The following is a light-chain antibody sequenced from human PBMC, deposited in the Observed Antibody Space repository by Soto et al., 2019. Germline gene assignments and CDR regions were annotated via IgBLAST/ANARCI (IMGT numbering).Light chain of an antibody. CDR1: QSISSW. Sequence: DIQMTQSPSTLSASVGDRATITCRASQSISSWLAWYQQKPGKAPKLLIYDASSLESGVPSRFSASGSGTEFTLTISSLQPDDFATYYCQQYNSYPWTFGQGTKVDIK. V-gene: IGKV1-5*01. J-gene: IGKJ1*01. CDR2: DAS. CDR3: QQYNSYPWT.